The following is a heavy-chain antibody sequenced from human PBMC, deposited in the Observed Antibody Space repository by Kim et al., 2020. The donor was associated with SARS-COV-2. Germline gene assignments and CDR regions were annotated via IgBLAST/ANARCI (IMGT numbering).Heavy chain of an antibody. CDR2: IYYSGST. Sequence: SETLSLTCTVSGGSISSSSYYWGWIRQPPGKGLEWIGSIYYSGSTYYNPSLKSRVTISVDTSKNQFSLKLSSVTAADTAVYYCARHGDIVVVPAAMGFDPWGQGTLVTVSS. CDR1: GGSISSSSYY. CDR3: ARHGDIVVVPAAMGFDP. J-gene: IGHJ5*02. V-gene: IGHV4-39*01. D-gene: IGHD2-2*01.